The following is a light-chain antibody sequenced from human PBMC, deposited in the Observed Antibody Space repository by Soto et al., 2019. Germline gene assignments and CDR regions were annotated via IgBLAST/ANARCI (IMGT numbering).Light chain of an antibody. J-gene: IGLJ2*01. CDR3: QSYDNSLSGSRV. CDR1: SSNIGAGHD. Sequence: QPVLTQPPSVSGAPGQRVTISCTGSSSNIGAGHDVHWYQQLPGTAPKLLIYVNRNRPSGVPDRFSGSKSGTSASLAITGLQAEDEADYYCQSYDNSLSGSRVFGGGTKLTVL. CDR2: VNR. V-gene: IGLV1-40*01.